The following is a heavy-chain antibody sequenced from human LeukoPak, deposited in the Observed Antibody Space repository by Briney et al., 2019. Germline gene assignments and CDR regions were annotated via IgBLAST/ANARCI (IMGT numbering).Heavy chain of an antibody. V-gene: IGHV4-39*01. J-gene: IGHJ4*02. Sequence: SETLSLTCTVSGGSISSSSYYWGWIRQPPGKGLEWSGSIYYSGSTYYTPSLKSRVTISVDTSKNQFSLKLSSVTAADTAVYYCARDTYYYGSGSYDYWGQGTLVTVSS. CDR2: IYYSGST. CDR1: GGSISSSSYY. D-gene: IGHD3-10*01. CDR3: ARDTYYYGSGSYDY.